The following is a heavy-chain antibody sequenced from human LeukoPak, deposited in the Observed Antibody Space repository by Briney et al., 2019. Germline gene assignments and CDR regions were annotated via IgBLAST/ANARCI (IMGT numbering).Heavy chain of an antibody. D-gene: IGHD3-10*01. CDR3: ARQITMVRGKKYYFDY. Sequence: GESLKISCKGSGYSFTSYWIGWVRQMPGKGLEWMGIIDPGDSDTRYSPSFQGQVTISADKSISTAYLQWSSLKASDTAMYYCARQITMVRGKKYYFDYWGQGTLVTVSS. CDR2: IDPGDSDT. V-gene: IGHV5-51*01. CDR1: GYSFTSYW. J-gene: IGHJ4*02.